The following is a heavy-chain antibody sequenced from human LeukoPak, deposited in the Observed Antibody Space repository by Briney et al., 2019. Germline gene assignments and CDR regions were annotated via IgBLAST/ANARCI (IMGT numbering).Heavy chain of an antibody. V-gene: IGHV1-24*01. D-gene: IGHD3-10*01. Sequence: ASVKVSCKVSGYTLTELSMHWVRQAPGKGLEWMGGFDPEDGETIYAQKFQGRVTINEDTSTDTAYMELSSLRSEDTAVYYCAAAKRGGYGSGSYYYWGQGTLVTVSS. J-gene: IGHJ4*02. CDR1: GYTLTELS. CDR3: AAAKRGGYGSGSYYY. CDR2: FDPEDGET.